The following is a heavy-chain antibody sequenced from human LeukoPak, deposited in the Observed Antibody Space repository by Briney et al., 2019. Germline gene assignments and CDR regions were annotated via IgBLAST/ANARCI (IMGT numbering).Heavy chain of an antibody. J-gene: IGHJ4*02. V-gene: IGHV3-23*01. D-gene: IGHD5-18*01. Sequence: GGSLRLSCAASGLTFSTYAMSWVRQAPGKGLEWVSAISSGGGATYYADSVKGRFTISRDDSRTTLYLQLNSLRAEDTAVYYCAKLRYSYGSNFDYWGQGTLVTVSS. CDR3: AKLRYSYGSNFDY. CDR2: ISSGGGAT. CDR1: GLTFSTYA.